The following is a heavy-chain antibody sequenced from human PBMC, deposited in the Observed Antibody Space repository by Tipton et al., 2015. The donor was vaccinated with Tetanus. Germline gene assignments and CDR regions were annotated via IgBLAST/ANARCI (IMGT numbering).Heavy chain of an antibody. CDR3: ARDINRSRVAATANWFDP. V-gene: IGHV4-31*03. CDR1: GGSISSGGYY. CDR2: IYYSGST. Sequence: TLSLTCTVSGGSISSGGYYWSWIRQHPGKGLEWIGYIYYSGSTYYNPSLKSRVTISVDTSKNQLSLKLSSVTAADTAVYYCARDINRSRVAATANWFDPWGQGTLVTVSS. D-gene: IGHD2-15*01. J-gene: IGHJ5*02.